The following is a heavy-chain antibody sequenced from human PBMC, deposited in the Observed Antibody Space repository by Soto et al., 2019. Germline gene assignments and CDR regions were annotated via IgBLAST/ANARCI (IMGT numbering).Heavy chain of an antibody. CDR3: AVHYYDSSGQKNYYYYYGMDV. D-gene: IGHD3-22*01. V-gene: IGHV1-69*13. Sequence: SVKVSCKASGGTFSSYAISWVRQAPGQGLEWMGGIIPIFGTANYAQKFQGGVTITADESTSTAYMELSSLRSEDTAVYYCAVHYYDSSGQKNYYYYYGMDVWGQGTTVTVSS. CDR2: IIPIFGTA. J-gene: IGHJ6*02. CDR1: GGTFSSYA.